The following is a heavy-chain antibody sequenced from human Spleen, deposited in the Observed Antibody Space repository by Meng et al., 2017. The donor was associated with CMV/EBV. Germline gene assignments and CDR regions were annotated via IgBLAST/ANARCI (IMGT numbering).Heavy chain of an antibody. V-gene: IGHV4-34*01. CDR1: GASFSDYH. D-gene: IGHD2-2*01. CDR3: ARHCTSTSPLYYYCGMDV. J-gene: IGHJ6*02. CDR2: SHYSGST. Sequence: SETLSLTCAVYGASFSDYHWIWIRQSPGKGLEWIGSSHYSGSTSYNPSLKSRVTISVDTSKNQFSLRLSSVTAADTAVYYCARHCTSTSPLYYYCGMDVWGQGTAVTVSS.